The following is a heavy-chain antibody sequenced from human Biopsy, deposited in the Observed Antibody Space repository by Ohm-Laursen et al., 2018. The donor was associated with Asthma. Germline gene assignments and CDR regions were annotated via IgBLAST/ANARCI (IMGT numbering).Heavy chain of an antibody. D-gene: IGHD4-17*01. Sequence: SLRLSCAASGFTFDDYAMSWVRQAPGKGLEWVSGINWNGGSTGYADSVKGRFPISRDSAKNSLYLQMNSLRAEDTALYHCARDRAVTGLNDAFDTWGQGTMVTVSS. CDR1: GFTFDDYA. V-gene: IGHV3-20*01. CDR3: ARDRAVTGLNDAFDT. J-gene: IGHJ3*02. CDR2: INWNGGST.